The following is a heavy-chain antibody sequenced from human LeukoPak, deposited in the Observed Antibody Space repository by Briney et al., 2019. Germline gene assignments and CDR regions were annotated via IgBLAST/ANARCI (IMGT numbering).Heavy chain of an antibody. V-gene: IGHV1-18*01. CDR3: VRDRGRSGGSCYGY. CDR1: GYTFASYG. Sequence: ASVKVSCKASGYTFASYGISWVRQAPGQGLEWMGWISAYNGNTNYAQKLQGRVTMTTDTSTSTAYMELRSLRSDDTAVYYCVRDRGRSGGSCYGYWGQGTLVTVSS. CDR2: ISAYNGNT. J-gene: IGHJ4*02. D-gene: IGHD2-15*01.